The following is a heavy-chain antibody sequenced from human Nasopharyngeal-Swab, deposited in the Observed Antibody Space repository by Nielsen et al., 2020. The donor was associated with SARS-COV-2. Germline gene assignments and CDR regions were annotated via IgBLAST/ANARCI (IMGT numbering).Heavy chain of an antibody. CDR2: ISAYNGNT. CDR3: ARLFWALLTFDY. CDR1: GYTFTSYS. V-gene: IGHV1-18*01. J-gene: IGHJ4*02. Sequence: ASVKVSCKASGYTFTSYSISWVRQAPGQGLEWMGWISAYNGNTNYAQKLQGRVTMTTDTSTSTAYMELRSLRSDDTAVYYCARLFWALLTFDYWGQGTLVTISS. D-gene: IGHD3-3*01.